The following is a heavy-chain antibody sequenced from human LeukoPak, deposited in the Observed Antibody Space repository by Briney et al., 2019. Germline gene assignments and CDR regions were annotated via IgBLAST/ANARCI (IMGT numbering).Heavy chain of an antibody. J-gene: IGHJ4*02. D-gene: IGHD3-10*01. CDR3: AGPYYYGSGSYPY. CDR1: GGSFSGYY. CDR2: INHSGST. V-gene: IGHV4-34*01. Sequence: LSLTCAVYGGSFSGYYWSWIRQPPGKGLEWIGEINHSGSTNYNPSLKSRVTISVDTSKNQFSLKLSSVTAADTPVYYCAGPYYYGSGSYPYWGQGTLVTVSS.